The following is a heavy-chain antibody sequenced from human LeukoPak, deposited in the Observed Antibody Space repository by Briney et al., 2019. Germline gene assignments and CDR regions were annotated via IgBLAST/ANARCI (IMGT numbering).Heavy chain of an antibody. CDR2: IIPLFGIA. J-gene: IGHJ6*02. V-gene: IGHV1-69*04. Sequence: PSVKVSCKASGGTFSSYAISWVRQAPGQGLEWMGRIIPLFGIANYAQKFQGRVKITADKSTSTAYMELSSLRSEDAAVYYCASLYCSSTSCYTGDYYYGMDVWGQGTTVTVSS. CDR1: GGTFSSYA. CDR3: ASLYCSSTSCYTGDYYYGMDV. D-gene: IGHD2-2*02.